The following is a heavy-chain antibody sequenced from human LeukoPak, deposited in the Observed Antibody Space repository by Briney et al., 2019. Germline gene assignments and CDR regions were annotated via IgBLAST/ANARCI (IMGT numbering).Heavy chain of an antibody. J-gene: IGHJ4*02. CDR3: ARVRDDSSGPGFDY. D-gene: IGHD3-22*01. V-gene: IGHV1-69*05. Sequence: ASVKVSCKASGGTFSSYAISWVRHAPGHGLEWMGRIIPIFGTANYAQKFQGRVTITTDESTSTAYMELSSLRSEDTAVYYCARVRDDSSGPGFDYWGQGTLVTVSS. CDR2: IIPIFGTA. CDR1: GGTFSSYA.